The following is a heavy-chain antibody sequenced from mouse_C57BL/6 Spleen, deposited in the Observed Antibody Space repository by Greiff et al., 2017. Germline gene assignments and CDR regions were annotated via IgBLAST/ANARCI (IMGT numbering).Heavy chain of an antibody. V-gene: IGHV5-16*01. CDR3: ARGGGSNYWYFDV. CDR2: INYDGSST. CDR1: GFTFSDYY. J-gene: IGHJ1*03. D-gene: IGHD1-1*01. Sequence: EVMLVESEGGLVQPGSSMKLSCTASGFTFSDYYMAWVRQVPEKGLEWVANINYDGSSTYYLDSLKSRFIISRDNAKNILYLQMSSLKSEDTATYYCARGGGSNYWYFDVWGTGTTVTVSS.